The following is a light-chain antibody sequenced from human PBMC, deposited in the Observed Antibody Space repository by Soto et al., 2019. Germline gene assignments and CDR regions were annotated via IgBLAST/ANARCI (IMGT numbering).Light chain of an antibody. CDR3: QQTYSSPSWT. Sequence: DLQMTQSPSSLSASVGDRVTITCRASQTISNYLSWFQQKPGEAPKLLIYAASSLQTGVPLRFSGSGSGTDFTLTISSLQPEDFATYYCQQTYSSPSWTFGQGTKVEIK. CDR1: QTISNY. CDR2: AAS. J-gene: IGKJ1*01. V-gene: IGKV1-39*01.